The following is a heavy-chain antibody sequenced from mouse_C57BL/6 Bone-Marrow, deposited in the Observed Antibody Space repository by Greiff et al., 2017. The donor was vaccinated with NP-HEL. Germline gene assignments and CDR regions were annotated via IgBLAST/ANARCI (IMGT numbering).Heavy chain of an antibody. CDR1: GFNIKDDY. CDR3: TTCGDYDALSLDY. V-gene: IGHV14-4*01. CDR2: IYPENGDT. D-gene: IGHD2-4*01. Sequence: EVQLQESGAELVRPGASVKLSCTASGFNIKDDYMHWVKQRPEQGLEWIGWIYPENGDTEYASKFQGKATITADTSSNTAYLQLSSLTSEDTAVYYCTTCGDYDALSLDYWGQGTTLTVSS. J-gene: IGHJ2*01.